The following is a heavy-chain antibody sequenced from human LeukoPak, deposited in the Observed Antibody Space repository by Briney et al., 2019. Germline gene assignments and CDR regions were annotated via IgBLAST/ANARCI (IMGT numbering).Heavy chain of an antibody. CDR2: INHSGST. D-gene: IGHD5-18*01. CDR3: AREGPGGYSYGMDV. V-gene: IGHV4-34*01. Sequence: PSETLSLTCAVYGGSFSGYYWSWIRQPPGKGLEWIGEINHSGSTNYNPSLKSRVTISVDTSKNQFSLKPSSVTAADTAVYYCAREGPGGYSYGMDVWGQGTTVTVSS. J-gene: IGHJ6*02. CDR1: GGSFSGYY.